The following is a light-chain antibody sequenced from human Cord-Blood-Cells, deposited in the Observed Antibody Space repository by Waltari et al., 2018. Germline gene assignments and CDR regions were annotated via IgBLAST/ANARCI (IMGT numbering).Light chain of an antibody. CDR3: QVWDSSSDHPV. J-gene: IGLJ3*02. Sequence: SYVLTQPPSVSVAPGKTXXXXXXXXXXXSKSVHWYQQKPGQAPVLVIYSDSDRPSGIPERFSGSNSGNTATLTISRVEAGDEADYYCQVWDSSSDHPVFGGGTKLTVL. CDR2: SDS. CDR1: XXXSKS. V-gene: IGLV3-21*04.